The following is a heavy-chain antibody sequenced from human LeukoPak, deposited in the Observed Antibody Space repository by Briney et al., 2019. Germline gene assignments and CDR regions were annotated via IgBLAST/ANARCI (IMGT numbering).Heavy chain of an antibody. D-gene: IGHD6-13*01. V-gene: IGHV5-51*01. Sequence: GESLKISCKGSGYSFTSYWIGWVRQMPGKGLEWMGIIYPGDSDTRYRPSFQGQVTISADKSISTAYLQWSSLKASDTAVYYCARLGIAAAGTGWDWFDPWGQGTLVTVSS. J-gene: IGHJ5*02. CDR2: IYPGDSDT. CDR3: ARLGIAAAGTGWDWFDP. CDR1: GYSFTSYW.